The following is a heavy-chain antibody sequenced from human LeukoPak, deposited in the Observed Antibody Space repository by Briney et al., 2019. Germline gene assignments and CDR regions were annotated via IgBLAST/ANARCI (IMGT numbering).Heavy chain of an antibody. CDR1: GFTFSSYW. V-gene: IGHV3-74*01. J-gene: IGHJ6*02. CDR2: INSDGSST. CDR3: ARPLDYRGGMDV. D-gene: IGHD4-4*01. Sequence: GGSLRLSCAASGFTFSSYWMHWVRQAPGRGLVWVSRINSDGSSTSYADSVKGRFTISRDNAKNTLYLQMNSLRAEDTAVYYCARPLDYRGGMDVWGQGTTVTVSS.